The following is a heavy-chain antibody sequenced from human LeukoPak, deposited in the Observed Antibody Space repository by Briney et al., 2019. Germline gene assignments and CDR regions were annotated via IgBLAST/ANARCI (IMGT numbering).Heavy chain of an antibody. CDR1: GFTFSSYG. CDR2: IWYDGSNK. Sequence: PGGSLRLSCAASGFTFSSYGMHWVRQAPGKGLEWVAVIWYDGSNKYYADSVKGRFTISRDNSKNTLYLQMNSLRAEDTAVYYCARISGSYSIDYWGQGTLVTVSS. CDR3: ARISGSYSIDY. J-gene: IGHJ4*02. D-gene: IGHD1-26*01. V-gene: IGHV3-33*01.